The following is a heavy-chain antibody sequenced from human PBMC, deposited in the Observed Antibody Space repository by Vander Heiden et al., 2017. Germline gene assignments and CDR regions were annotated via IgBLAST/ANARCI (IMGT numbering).Heavy chain of an antibody. V-gene: IGHV3-15*07. D-gene: IGHD3-22*01. J-gene: IGHJ3*02. CDR2: IKSKTDGGTT. CDR1: GFTVSNAW. CDR3: TTDYYDSTLDAFDI. Sequence: EVQLVESGGGLVKPGGSVRLSCAASGFTVSNAWMNWVRQAPGKGLEWVGRIKSKTDGGTTDYAAPVKGRFTISRDDSKNTLYLQMNSLKTEDTAVYYCTTDYYDSTLDAFDIWGQGTMVTVSS.